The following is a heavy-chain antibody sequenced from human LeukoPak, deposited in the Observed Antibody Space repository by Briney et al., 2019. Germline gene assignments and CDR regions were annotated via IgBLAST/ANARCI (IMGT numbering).Heavy chain of an antibody. Sequence: GASVKVSCTASGGTFSNYAISWVRQAPGQGLEWMGGIITNYGTTNYAQKYQGRVTITADESTTTVYMELSSLRSEDTAVYYCARPRTYYDFWRGYPPFDYWGQGTLVTVSS. CDR3: ARPRTYYDFWRGYPPFDY. D-gene: IGHD3-3*01. CDR2: IITNYGTT. J-gene: IGHJ4*02. V-gene: IGHV1-69*13. CDR1: GGTFSNYA.